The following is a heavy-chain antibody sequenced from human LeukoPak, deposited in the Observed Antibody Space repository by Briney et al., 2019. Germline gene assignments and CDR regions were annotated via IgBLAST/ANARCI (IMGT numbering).Heavy chain of an antibody. V-gene: IGHV3-23*01. CDR1: GFSFDTYA. D-gene: IGHD6-13*01. CDR3: SLGSLYSSSWYGDY. CDR2: ISGDGGST. J-gene: IGHJ4*02. Sequence: QSGGSLRLSCAASGFSFDTYAMTWVRQAPGKRLEWVSAISGDGGSTYYAVSVKGRFTISRDNSKNTLYLQMNGLRAEDTAVYYCSLGSLYSSSWYGDYWGQGTLVTVSS.